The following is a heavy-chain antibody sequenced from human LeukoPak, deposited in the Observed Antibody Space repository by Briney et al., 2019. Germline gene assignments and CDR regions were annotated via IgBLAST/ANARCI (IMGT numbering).Heavy chain of an antibody. D-gene: IGHD3-10*01. CDR1: GFSFSDYF. J-gene: IGHJ6*02. CDR3: ARDYYYGSGTYSMDV. CDR2: ISSSSSTI. V-gene: IGHV3-48*02. Sequence: GGSLRLSCAASGFSFSDYFMNWVRQAPGKGLEWVSYISSSSSTIYYADSVKGRFTISRDNAKNSLYLQMNSLRDEDTAVYYCARDYYYGSGTYSMDVWGQGTTVTVSS.